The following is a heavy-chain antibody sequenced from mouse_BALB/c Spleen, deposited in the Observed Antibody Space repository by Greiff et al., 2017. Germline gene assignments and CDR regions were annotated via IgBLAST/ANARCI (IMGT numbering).Heavy chain of an antibody. D-gene: IGHD1-1*01. V-gene: IGHV5-6-5*01. Sequence: EVMLVESGGGLVKPGGSLKLSCAASGFTFSSYAMSWVRQTPEKRLEWVASISSGGSTYYPDSVKGRFTISRDNARNILYLQMSSLRSEDTAMYYCAREVDYYGSSYDYWGQGTTLTVSS. CDR2: ISSGGST. J-gene: IGHJ2*01. CDR3: AREVDYYGSSYDY. CDR1: GFTFSSYA.